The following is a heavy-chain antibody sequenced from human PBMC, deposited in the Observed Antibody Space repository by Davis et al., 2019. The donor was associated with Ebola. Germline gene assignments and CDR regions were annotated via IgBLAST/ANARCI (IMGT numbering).Heavy chain of an antibody. CDR3: ATPGSSSGRYGRF. Sequence: SVKVSCKASGGNFRRFAVTWVRQAPGQGLEWMGGIIPVFGTPDYAQKFQGRVTISADEFTAYMELRSLRSDDTAVYYCATPGSSSGRYGRFWGQGTMVTVSS. J-gene: IGHJ4*02. V-gene: IGHV1-69*13. CDR1: GGNFRRFA. CDR2: IIPVFGTP. D-gene: IGHD6-19*01.